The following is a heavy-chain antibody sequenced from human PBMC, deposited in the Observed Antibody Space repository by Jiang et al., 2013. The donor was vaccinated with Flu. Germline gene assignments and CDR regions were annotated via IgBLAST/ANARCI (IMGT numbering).Heavy chain of an antibody. CDR2: LYWDDEK. CDR1: GFSLSTHGVG. J-gene: IGHJ4*02. Sequence: KPTQTLTLTCTFSGFSLSTHGVGVGWIRQPPGKALEWLALLYWDDEKRYSPSLKNRLTATKDTPKNQVVLTMTNMDPVDTATYYCVHTGNWKDGEFDYWGQGTLVTVSS. CDR3: VHTGNWKDGEFDY. V-gene: IGHV2-5*02. D-gene: IGHD1-20*01.